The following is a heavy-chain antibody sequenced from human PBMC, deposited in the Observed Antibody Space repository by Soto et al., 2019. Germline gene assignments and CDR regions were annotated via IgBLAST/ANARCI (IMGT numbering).Heavy chain of an antibody. CDR3: ARHDPSYGDYDY. D-gene: IGHD4-17*01. CDR1: GGSISSYY. J-gene: IGHJ4*02. Sequence: SETLSLTCTVSGGSISSYYWSWIRQPPGKGLEWIGYIYYSGSTNYNPSLKSRVTISVDTSKNQFSLKLSSVTAADTAVYYCARHDPSYGDYDYWGQGTLVTVSS. V-gene: IGHV4-59*08. CDR2: IYYSGST.